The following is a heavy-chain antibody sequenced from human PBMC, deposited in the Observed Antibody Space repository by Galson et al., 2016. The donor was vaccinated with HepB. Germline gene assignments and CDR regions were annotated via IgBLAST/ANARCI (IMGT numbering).Heavy chain of an antibody. D-gene: IGHD3-10*01. CDR3: AGGREFIWYFDY. CDR2: IYDSGNT. CDR1: GDSIINNIYY. J-gene: IGHJ4*02. V-gene: IGHV4-39*01. Sequence: SETLSLTCTVSGDSIINNIYYWGWIRQPPGKGLEWIGSIYDSGNTYYNPSLKSRITISVDTSKNQFSLRLSSVTAADTAVYYCAGGREFIWYFDYWGQGTLVTVSS.